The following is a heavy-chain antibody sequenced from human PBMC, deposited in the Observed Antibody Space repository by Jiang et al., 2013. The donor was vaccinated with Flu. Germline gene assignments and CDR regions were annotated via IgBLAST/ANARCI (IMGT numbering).Heavy chain of an antibody. CDR3: ARDSSAQL. CDR2: IYYSGST. J-gene: IGHJ2*01. Sequence: GSGLVKPSETLSLTCTVSGGSISSYYWSWIRQPPGKGLEWIGYIYYSGSTNYNPSLKSRVTISVDTSKNQFSLKLSSVTAADTAVYYCARDSSAQLWGRGTLVTVSS. CDR1: GGSISSYY. D-gene: IGHD6-6*01. V-gene: IGHV4-59*01.